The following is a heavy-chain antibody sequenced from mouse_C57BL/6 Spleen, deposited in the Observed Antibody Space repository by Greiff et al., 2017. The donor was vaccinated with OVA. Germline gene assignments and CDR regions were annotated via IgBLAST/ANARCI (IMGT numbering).Heavy chain of an antibody. Sequence: VKLQQPGAELVRPGSSVKLSCKASGYTFTSYWMHWVKQRPIQGLEWIGNIDPSDSETHYNQKFKDKATLNVDKSSSTAYMQLSSLTSEDSAVYYCARLPSYYGNYVDYAMDYWGQGTSVTVSS. CDR1: GYTFTSYW. D-gene: IGHD2-10*01. CDR3: ARLPSYYGNYVDYAMDY. CDR2: IDPSDSET. V-gene: IGHV1-52*01. J-gene: IGHJ4*01.